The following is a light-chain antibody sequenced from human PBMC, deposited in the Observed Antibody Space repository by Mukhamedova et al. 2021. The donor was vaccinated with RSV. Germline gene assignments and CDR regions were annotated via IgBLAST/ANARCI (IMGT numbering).Light chain of an antibody. CDR2: SAN. J-gene: IGLJ2*01. V-gene: IGLV1-44*01. CDR1: SFNIGSNA. CDR3: AGWDDSLKGVL. Sequence: SFNIGSNAVNWYQQVPGTAPKLVIYSANQRPSGVPDRFSGSKSGTSASLAISGLQSEDEADYYCAGWDDSLKGVLFGGGTKLTVL.